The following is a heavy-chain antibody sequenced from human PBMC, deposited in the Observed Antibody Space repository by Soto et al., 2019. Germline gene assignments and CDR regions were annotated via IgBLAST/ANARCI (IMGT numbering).Heavy chain of an antibody. CDR1: GGSISGYY. V-gene: IGHV4-59*01. CDR3: ARYFDWPSGFDF. D-gene: IGHD3-9*01. CDR2: IYYYGST. J-gene: IGHJ3*01. Sequence: SETLSLTCTVSGGSISGYYWSWIRQPPGKRLEWIGYIYYYGSTNYNPSLKSRVTISVDTSKKQFSLNLGSVTAADTAIYYCARYFDWPSGFDFWGQGIMVTVSS.